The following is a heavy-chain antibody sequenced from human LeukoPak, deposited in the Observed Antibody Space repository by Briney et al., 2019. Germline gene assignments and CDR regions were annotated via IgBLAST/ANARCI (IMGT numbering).Heavy chain of an antibody. CDR2: INYSWDT. CDR3: ARVSTTTVTNRYYYYGMDV. V-gene: IGHV4-59*01. D-gene: IGHD4-17*01. Sequence: PSETLSLTCTVSGGSISSYYWSWIRQPPGKGLEWIGYINYSWDTSYNPSLKSRVTISVDTSKNQFSLKLSSVTAADTAVYYCARVSTTTVTNRYYYYGMDVWGQGTTVTVSS. J-gene: IGHJ6*02. CDR1: GGSISSYY.